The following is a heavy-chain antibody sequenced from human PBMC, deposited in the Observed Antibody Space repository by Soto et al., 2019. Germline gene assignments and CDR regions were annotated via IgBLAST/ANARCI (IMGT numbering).Heavy chain of an antibody. D-gene: IGHD6-19*01. CDR3: ARGYTSGWTFDF. CDR1: GYNFTTYV. V-gene: IGHV1-3*01. J-gene: IGHJ4*02. Sequence: QVQLVQSGAEVKQPGASASVSCKASGYNFTTYVVHWLRQAPGQGPEWMGWINCGSGNTVYSQKFQGRVTFTRDTSATTAYMDLNSLTSGDTAVYYCARGYTSGWTFDFWGRGPWSPSPQ. CDR2: INCGSGNT.